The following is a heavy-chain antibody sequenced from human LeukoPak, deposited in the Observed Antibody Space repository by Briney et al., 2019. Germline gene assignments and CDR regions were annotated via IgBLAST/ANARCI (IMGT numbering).Heavy chain of an antibody. CDR2: VFASGTT. CDR3: TKGTEGSTAAYD. V-gene: IGHV4-4*07. Sequence: SETLSLTCSVSGASISPYRWSWVRQPAGGGLEWIGRVFASGTTNYNPSLRSRATISVDTSNSQFSLMLTSVTAADTAVYSCTKGTEGSTAAYDWGRGILVTVSS. J-gene: IGHJ4*02. D-gene: IGHD2-15*01. CDR1: GASISPYR.